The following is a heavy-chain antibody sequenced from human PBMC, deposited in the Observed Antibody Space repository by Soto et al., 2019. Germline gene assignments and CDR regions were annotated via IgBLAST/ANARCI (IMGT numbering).Heavy chain of an antibody. CDR2: TYYRSKWYN. J-gene: IGHJ6*02. CDR1: GDSVSSNSAA. V-gene: IGHV6-1*01. D-gene: IGHD2-2*01. CDR3: AREDIVVVPAAGAYYYYGMDV. Sequence: LSQTLSLTCAISGDSVSSNSAAWNWIRQSPSRGLEWLGRTYYRSKWYNDYAVSVKSRITINPDTSKNQFSLQLNSVTPEDTAVYYCAREDIVVVPAAGAYYYYGMDVWGQGTTVTVSS.